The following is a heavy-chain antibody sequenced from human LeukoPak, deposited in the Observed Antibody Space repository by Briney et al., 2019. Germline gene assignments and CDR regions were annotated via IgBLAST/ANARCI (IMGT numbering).Heavy chain of an antibody. D-gene: IGHD3-22*01. CDR3: ARDYYYDSSGYSPSAFDI. CDR2: ISSSSSYI. J-gene: IGHJ3*02. V-gene: IGHV3-21*01. Sequence: PGGSLRLSCAASGFTFSSYSMSWVRQAPGKGLEWVSSISSSSSYIYYADSVKGRFTISRDNAKNSLYLQMNSLRAEDTAVYYCARDYYYDSSGYSPSAFDIWGQGTMVTVSS. CDR1: GFTFSSYS.